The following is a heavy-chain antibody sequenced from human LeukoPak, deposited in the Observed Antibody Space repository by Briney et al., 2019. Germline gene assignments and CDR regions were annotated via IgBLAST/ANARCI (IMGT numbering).Heavy chain of an antibody. D-gene: IGHD2-15*01. CDR2: IYYSGST. J-gene: IGHJ4*02. Sequence: SETLSLTCTVSGGSISSSSYYWGWIRQPPGKGLEWIGSIYYSGSTYYNPSLKSRVTISVDTSKNQFSLKLSSVTAADTAVYYCARGVAIDYWGQGTLVTVSS. CDR1: GGSISSSSYY. CDR3: ARGVAIDY. V-gene: IGHV4-39*07.